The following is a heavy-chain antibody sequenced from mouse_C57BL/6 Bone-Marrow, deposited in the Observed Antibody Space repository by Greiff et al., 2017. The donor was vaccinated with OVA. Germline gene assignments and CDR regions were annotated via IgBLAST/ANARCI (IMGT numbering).Heavy chain of an antibody. Sequence: VQLQQPGAELVKPGASVKLSCKASGYTFTSYWMQWVKQRPGQGLEWIGEIDPSDSYTNYNQKFKGKATLTVDTSSSTAYTQLSSLTSEDSAVYYCARGLYYDYDGWFAYWGQGTLVTVSA. CDR2: IDPSDSYT. V-gene: IGHV1-50*01. CDR3: ARGLYYDYDGWFAY. D-gene: IGHD2-4*01. CDR1: GYTFTSYW. J-gene: IGHJ3*01.